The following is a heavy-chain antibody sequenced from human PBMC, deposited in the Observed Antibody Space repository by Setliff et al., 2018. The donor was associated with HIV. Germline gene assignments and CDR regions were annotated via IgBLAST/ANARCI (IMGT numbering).Heavy chain of an antibody. J-gene: IGHJ4*02. CDR1: GFSLSPHGMS. Sequence: SGRTLVNPTQTLTLTCTFSGFSLSPHGMSVSWIRQPPGKALEWLARIDWDDAKYYSTSLKTRLTISKDTSKNQVVLTMTNMDPVDTATYYCARGSESLTYFDNLGPGTLVTVSS. D-gene: IGHD3-10*01. CDR2: IDWDDAK. V-gene: IGHV2-70*11. CDR3: ARGSESLTYFDN.